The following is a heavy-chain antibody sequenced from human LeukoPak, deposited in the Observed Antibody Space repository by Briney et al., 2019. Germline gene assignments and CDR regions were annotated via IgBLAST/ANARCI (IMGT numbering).Heavy chain of an antibody. D-gene: IGHD1-26*01. J-gene: IGHJ3*02. CDR3: AKSTIVGATVDAFDI. CDR2: IRYDGTNR. V-gene: IGHV3-30*02. Sequence: GGSLRLSCAASGFTFSSYVMHWVRQAPGKGLEWVAFIRYDGTNRYYADSVKGRFTISRDNSKNTLYLQMNSLRAEDTAVYYCAKSTIVGATVDAFDIWGQGTMVTVSS. CDR1: GFTFSSYV.